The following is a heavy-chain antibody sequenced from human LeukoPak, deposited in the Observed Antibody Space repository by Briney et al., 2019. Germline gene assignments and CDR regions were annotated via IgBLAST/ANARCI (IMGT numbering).Heavy chain of an antibody. J-gene: IGHJ4*02. CDR1: GYTFSNYW. V-gene: IGHV5-51*01. D-gene: IGHD1-20*01. CDR3: ARRASLTDPHFDY. Sequence: GDSLKISCKGSGYTFSNYWIGWLGQMPGKGLEWMGIIYPGDADTRYSPSFQGQVTISADKSISPAYLQWSSLKASDTAMYYCARRASLTDPHFDYWGQGTLVTVSS. CDR2: IYPGDADT.